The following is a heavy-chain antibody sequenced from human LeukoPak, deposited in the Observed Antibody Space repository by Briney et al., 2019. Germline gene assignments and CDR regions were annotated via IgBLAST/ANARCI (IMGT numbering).Heavy chain of an antibody. V-gene: IGHV1-18*01. CDR1: GYTFTSYG. J-gene: IGHJ4*02. CDR3: ARNDKSWLSDY. CDR2: ISAYNGNT. Sequence: ASVKVSCKASGYTFTSYGISCVRQPPGQGLEWMEWISAYNGNTNYAQKLQGRVTMTTDTSTSTAYMELRSLRSDDTAVYYCARNDKSWLSDYWGQGTLVTVSS. D-gene: IGHD3-9*01.